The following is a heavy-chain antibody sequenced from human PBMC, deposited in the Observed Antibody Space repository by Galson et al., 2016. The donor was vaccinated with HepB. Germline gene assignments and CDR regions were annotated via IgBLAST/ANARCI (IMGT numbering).Heavy chain of an antibody. CDR2: IWYDGSNK. CDR1: GFTFSSYA. D-gene: IGHD2/OR15-2a*01. Sequence: SLRLSCAASGFTFSSYAMSWVRQAPGKGLEWVAVIWYDGSNKYHADSVKGRFTISRDNSKNTLYLQMNSLRAEDTAVYYCVSEAPILAPTLDYWGQGTLVTVSS. J-gene: IGHJ4*02. V-gene: IGHV3-33*08. CDR3: VSEAPILAPTLDY.